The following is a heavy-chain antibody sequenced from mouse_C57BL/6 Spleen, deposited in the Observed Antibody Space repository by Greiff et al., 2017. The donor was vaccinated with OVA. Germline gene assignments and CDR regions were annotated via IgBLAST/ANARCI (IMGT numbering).Heavy chain of an antibody. V-gene: IGHV5-16*01. CDR2: INYDGSST. D-gene: IGHD2-4*01. J-gene: IGHJ2*01. CDR3: AREDYDYGSYFDY. CDR1: GFTFSDYY. Sequence: EVQRVESEGGLVQPGSSMKLSCTASGFTFSDYYMAWVRQVPEKGLEWVANINYDGSSTYYLDSLKSRFIISRDNAKNILYLQMSSLKSEDTATYYCAREDYDYGSYFDYWGQGTTLTVSS.